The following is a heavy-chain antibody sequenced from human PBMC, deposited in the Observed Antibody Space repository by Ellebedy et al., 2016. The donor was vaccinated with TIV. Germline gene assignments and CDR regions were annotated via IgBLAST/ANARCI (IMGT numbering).Heavy chain of an antibody. J-gene: IGHJ5*02. D-gene: IGHD6-13*01. CDR2: ISSSSSYI. V-gene: IGHV3-21*01. CDR1: GGSISSSNYY. CDR3: ARQSSWYEVSGYNWFDP. Sequence: PSETLSLTCTVSGGSISSSNYYWGWVRQAPGKGLEWVSSISSSSSYIYYADSVRGRFTISRDNAKNSLYLQMNSLRAEDTAVYYCARQSSWYEVSGYNWFDPWGQGTLVTVSS.